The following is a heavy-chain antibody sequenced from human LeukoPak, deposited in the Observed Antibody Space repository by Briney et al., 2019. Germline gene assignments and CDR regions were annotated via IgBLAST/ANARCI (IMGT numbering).Heavy chain of an antibody. Sequence: ASVKVSCKASGYTFTGYYMHWVRQAPGQGLEWMGWINPNSRGTNYAQKFQGRVTMTRDTSISTAYMELSRLRSDDTAVYYCARVFGELRFLEWLSQDAFDIWGQGTMVTVSS. CDR2: INPNSRGT. D-gene: IGHD3-3*01. V-gene: IGHV1-2*02. CDR1: GYTFTGYY. J-gene: IGHJ3*02. CDR3: ARVFGELRFLEWLSQDAFDI.